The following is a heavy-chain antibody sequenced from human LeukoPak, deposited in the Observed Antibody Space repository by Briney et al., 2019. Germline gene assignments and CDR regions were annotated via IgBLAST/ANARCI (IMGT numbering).Heavy chain of an antibody. D-gene: IGHD3-10*01. V-gene: IGHV4-59*01. Sequence: SETLSLTGTVSGGSISTYYWSWIRQPPGKGLEWIGYIYYSGSTNYNPSLKSRVTISVDTSKNQFSLKLSSVTAADTAVYYCARAHYASGSFFDYWGQGTLVTVSS. CDR3: ARAHYASGSFFDY. J-gene: IGHJ4*02. CDR1: GGSISTYY. CDR2: IYYSGST.